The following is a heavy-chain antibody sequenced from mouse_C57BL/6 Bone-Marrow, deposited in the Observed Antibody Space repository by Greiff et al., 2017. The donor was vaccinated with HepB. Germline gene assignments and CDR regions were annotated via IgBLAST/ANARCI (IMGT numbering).Heavy chain of an antibody. CDR2: IDPENGDT. CDR1: GFNIKDDY. Sequence: EVQLVESGAELVRPGASVKLSCTASGFNIKDDYMHWVKQRPEQGLEWIGWIDPENGDTEYASKFQGKATITADTSSNTAYLQLSSLTSEDTAVYYCTPAYYGSSYGYFDVWGTGTTVTVSS. D-gene: IGHD1-1*01. J-gene: IGHJ1*03. V-gene: IGHV14-4*01. CDR3: TPAYYGSSYGYFDV.